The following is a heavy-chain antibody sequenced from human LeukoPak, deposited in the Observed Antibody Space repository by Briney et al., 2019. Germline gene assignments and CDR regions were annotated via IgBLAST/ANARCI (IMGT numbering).Heavy chain of an antibody. V-gene: IGHV4-30-4*01. D-gene: IGHD4-11*01. Sequence: SETLSLTCTVSGGSISSGDYYWSWIRQPPGTGLEWIGYIYYSGSTYYNPSLKSRVTISVDTSKNQFSLKLSSVTAADTAVYYCARAKDYSNPIFDYWGQGTLVTVSS. CDR2: IYYSGST. CDR1: GGSISSGDYY. CDR3: ARAKDYSNPIFDY. J-gene: IGHJ4*02.